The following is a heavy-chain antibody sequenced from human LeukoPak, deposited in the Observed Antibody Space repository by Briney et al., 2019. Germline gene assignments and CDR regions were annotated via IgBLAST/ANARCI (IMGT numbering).Heavy chain of an antibody. J-gene: IGHJ4*02. CDR1: GFTFSTHT. D-gene: IGHD6-13*01. CDR3: RGISATGFDF. CDR2: ISYDGTND. V-gene: IGHV3-30*04. Sequence: GGSLRLSCAASGFTFSTHTMHWVRQAPGKGLDWVAFISYDGTNDYYADSEKGRFTISRDNSKSTLYLQMNSLRAEDTVVYYCRGISATGFDFWGQGTLVTVSS.